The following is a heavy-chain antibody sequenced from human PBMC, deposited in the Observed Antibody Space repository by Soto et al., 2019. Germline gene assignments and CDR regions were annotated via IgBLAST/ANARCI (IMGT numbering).Heavy chain of an antibody. CDR1: GYTFTGYY. CDR3: ARDRRLYYYDSSGSTPLDAFDI. CDR2: INPNSGGT. J-gene: IGHJ3*02. V-gene: IGHV1-2*02. D-gene: IGHD3-22*01. Sequence: ASVKVSCKASGYTFTGYYMHWVRQAPGQGLEWMGWINPNSGGTNYAQKFQGRVTMTRDTSISTAYMELSRLRSDDTAVYYCARDRRLYYYDSSGSTPLDAFDIWGRGTMVTVSS.